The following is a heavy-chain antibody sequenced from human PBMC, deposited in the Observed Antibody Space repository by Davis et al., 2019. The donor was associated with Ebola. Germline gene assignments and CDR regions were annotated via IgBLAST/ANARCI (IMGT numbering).Heavy chain of an antibody. CDR1: GYTFPSYG. V-gene: IGHV1-18*01. J-gene: IGHJ6*02. CDR3: AREVAAAGTGRYYYYYGMDV. CDR2: ISAYNGNT. Sequence: ASVKVSCKASGYTFPSYGISWVRQAPGQGLEWMGWISAYNGNTNYAQKLQGRVTMTTDTSTSTAYMELRSLRSDDTAVYSCAREVAAAGTGRYYYYYGMDVWGQGTTVTVSS. D-gene: IGHD6-13*01.